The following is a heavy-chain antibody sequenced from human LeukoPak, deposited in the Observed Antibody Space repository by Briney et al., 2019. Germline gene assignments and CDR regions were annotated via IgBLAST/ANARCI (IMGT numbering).Heavy chain of an antibody. D-gene: IGHD3-10*01. J-gene: IGHJ3*02. Sequence: SETLSLTCTVSGGSISSGVYYWRWIRQHPGKGLEWIGYIYYSGSTYSNPSLKSRLTMSVDISKNQFSLKLSSVTAADTAVYYCARGVKGLRGAFDIWGQGTMVTVSS. V-gene: IGHV4-31*03. CDR3: ARGVKGLRGAFDI. CDR1: GGSISSGVYY. CDR2: IYYSGST.